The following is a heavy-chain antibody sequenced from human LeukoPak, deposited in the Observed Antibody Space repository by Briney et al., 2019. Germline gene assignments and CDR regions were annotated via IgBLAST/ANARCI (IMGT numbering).Heavy chain of an antibody. V-gene: IGHV3-15*01. J-gene: IGHJ4*02. CDR1: GFTISNAW. CDR3: YYEGVVAHAGILGD. D-gene: IGHD3-22*01. CDR2: MKSKTDGGTP. Sequence: GWSLRLSCAASGFTISNAWMSWVRQAPGKGLEWVGRMKSKTDGGTPDYPAPVKGRFTISRDDSKATVYLRMNSLNTEATAWYDCYYEGVVAHAGILGDWGRGTLVTVSS.